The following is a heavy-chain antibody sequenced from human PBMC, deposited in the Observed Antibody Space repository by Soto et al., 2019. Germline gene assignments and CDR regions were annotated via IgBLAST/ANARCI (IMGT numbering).Heavy chain of an antibody. D-gene: IGHD3-9*01. J-gene: IGHJ5*02. CDR1: GFTFSSYG. Sequence: ESGGGVVQPGRSLRLSCAASGFTFSSYGMHWVRQAPGKGLEWVAVIWYDGSNKYYADSVKGRFTISRDNSKNTLYLQMNSLRAEDTAVYYCARGVRILTGHGWFDPWGQGTLVTVSS. V-gene: IGHV3-33*01. CDR3: ARGVRILTGHGWFDP. CDR2: IWYDGSNK.